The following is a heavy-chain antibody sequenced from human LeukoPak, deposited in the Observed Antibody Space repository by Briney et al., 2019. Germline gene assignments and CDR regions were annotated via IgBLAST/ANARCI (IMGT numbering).Heavy chain of an antibody. CDR1: GFTFSSYG. J-gene: IGHJ4*02. CDR3: AKPQGVRYFDWLLPFDY. Sequence: LTGGSLRLSCAASGFTFSSYGMSWVRQAPGKGLEWVSAISGSGGSTYYADSVKGRFTISRDNSKNTLYLQMNSLRAEDTAVYYCAKPQGVRYFDWLLPFDYWGQGTLVTVSS. D-gene: IGHD3-9*01. CDR2: ISGSGGST. V-gene: IGHV3-23*01.